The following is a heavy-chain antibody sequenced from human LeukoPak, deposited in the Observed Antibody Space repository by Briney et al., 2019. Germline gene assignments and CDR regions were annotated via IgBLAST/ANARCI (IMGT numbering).Heavy chain of an antibody. CDR2: FDPEDGET. Sequence: GASVKVSCKVSGYTLTELSMHWVRQAPGKGLEWMGGFDPEDGETIYAQKFQGRVTMTEDTSTDTAYMELSSLRSEDTAVYYCATGPGATGTPGYWGQGTLVTVSS. CDR3: ATGPGATGTPGY. D-gene: IGHD1-1*01. J-gene: IGHJ4*02. V-gene: IGHV1-24*01. CDR1: GYTLTELS.